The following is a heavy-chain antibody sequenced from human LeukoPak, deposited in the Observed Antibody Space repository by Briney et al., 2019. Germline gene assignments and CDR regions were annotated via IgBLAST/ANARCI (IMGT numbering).Heavy chain of an antibody. D-gene: IGHD3-3*01. V-gene: IGHV1-69*04. CDR2: IVPMGDIT. J-gene: IGHJ5*02. CDR1: GGTFSTYA. CDR3: ARESVRNWLDP. Sequence: ASVKVSCKASGGTFSTYAISWVRQAPGQGLEWMGRIVPMGDITNYAQRFQGRVTITADKFTRKAYMELSRLRCEDTALYYCARESVRNWLDPWGQGTLVTVAS.